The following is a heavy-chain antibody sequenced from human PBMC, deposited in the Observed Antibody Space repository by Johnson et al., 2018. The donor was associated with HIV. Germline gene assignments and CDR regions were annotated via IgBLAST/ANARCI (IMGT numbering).Heavy chain of an antibody. J-gene: IGHJ3*02. CDR3: ANINTVTYRDAFDI. CDR2: IYSGGST. D-gene: IGHD4-17*01. CDR1: GFTVSSNY. Sequence: VQLVESRGVLVQPGGSLRLSCAASGFTVSSNYMSWVRQAPGKGLEWVSVIYSGGSTYYADSVKGRFTISRDNSKNTLYLQMNSLRAEDTAVYYCANINTVTYRDAFDIWGQGTMVTVSS. V-gene: IGHV3-66*01.